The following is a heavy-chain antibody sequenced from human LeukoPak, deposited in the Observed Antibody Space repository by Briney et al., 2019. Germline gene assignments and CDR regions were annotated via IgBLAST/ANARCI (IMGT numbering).Heavy chain of an antibody. CDR2: ISGSGGST. Sequence: GGSLRLSCAASGFTFSSYAMSWVRQAPGKGLEWVSAISGSGGSTYYADSVKGRLTISRDNSKNTLYLQMNSLRVEDTAVYYCARTSGWTPKFDYWGQRTLVTVSS. J-gene: IGHJ4*02. D-gene: IGHD6-19*01. V-gene: IGHV3-23*01. CDR3: ARTSGWTPKFDY. CDR1: GFTFSSYA.